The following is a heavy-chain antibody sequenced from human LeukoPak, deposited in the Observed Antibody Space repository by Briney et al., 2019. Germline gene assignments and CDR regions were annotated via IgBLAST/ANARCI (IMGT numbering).Heavy chain of an antibody. Sequence: PGGSLRLSCAASGFTVSSNYMNWVRQAPGKGLEWVSSISSSSSYIYYADSVKGRFTISRDNAKNSLYLQMNSLRAEDTAVYYCEGIAAAGTVFDYWGQGTLVTVSS. CDR3: EGIAAAGTVFDY. CDR2: ISSSSSYI. D-gene: IGHD6-13*01. CDR1: GFTVSSNY. J-gene: IGHJ4*02. V-gene: IGHV3-21*01.